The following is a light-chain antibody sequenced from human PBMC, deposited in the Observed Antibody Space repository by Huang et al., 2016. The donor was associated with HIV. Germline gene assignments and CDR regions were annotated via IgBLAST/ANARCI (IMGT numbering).Light chain of an antibody. CDR1: QSVTS. CDR3: QQYNNWPSIT. V-gene: IGKV3-15*01. J-gene: IGKJ5*01. CDR2: GAS. Sequence: EIVMTQSPATLSVSPGERATLSCRASQSVTSLAWYQQKPGHIPRLLIDGASTRATGIPARFSGSGSGTDFTLTISSLQSEDFAVYYCQQYNNWPSITFGQGTRLEIK.